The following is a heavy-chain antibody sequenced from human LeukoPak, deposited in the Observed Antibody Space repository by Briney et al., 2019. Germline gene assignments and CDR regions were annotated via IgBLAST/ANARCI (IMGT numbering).Heavy chain of an antibody. CDR3: ARTGGTRYYYDSSGYSNWFDP. D-gene: IGHD3-22*01. J-gene: IGHJ5*02. CDR2: INHSGST. V-gene: IGHV4-34*01. Sequence: PSETLSLTCAVYGGSFSGYYWSWIRQPPGKGLEWIGEINHSGSTNYNPSLKSRVTIPVDTSKNQFSLKLSSVTAADTAVYYCARTGGTRYYYDSSGYSNWFDPWGQGTLVTVSS. CDR1: GGSFSGYY.